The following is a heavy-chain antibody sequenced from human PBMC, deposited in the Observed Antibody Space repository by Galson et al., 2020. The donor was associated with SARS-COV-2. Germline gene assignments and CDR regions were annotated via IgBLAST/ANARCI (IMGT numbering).Heavy chain of an antibody. CDR1: GFTFSSYG. J-gene: IGHJ4*02. CDR2: IWYDGSNK. V-gene: IGHV3-33*06. D-gene: IGHD5-18*01. CDR3: AKGNFGYSYGPGGYLDY. Sequence: GGSLSLSCAASGFTFSSYGMHWVRQAPGKGLEWVAVIWYDGSNKYYADSVKGRFTISRDNSKNTLYLQMNSLRAEDTAVYYCAKGNFGYSYGPGGYLDYWGQGTLVTVSS.